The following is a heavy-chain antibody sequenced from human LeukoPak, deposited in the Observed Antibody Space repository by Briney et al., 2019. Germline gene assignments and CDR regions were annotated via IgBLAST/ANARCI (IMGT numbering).Heavy chain of an antibody. D-gene: IGHD3-10*01. CDR2: VYTSGST. J-gene: IGHJ6*03. CDR1: GGSISSGRYS. V-gene: IGHV4-61*02. Sequence: SETLSLTCTVSGGSISSGRYSWTWIRQPAGKGLEWIGRVYTSGSTNYNSSLKRRVTISVDKSKNQFSLKLNSVTAADTAVYYCARGPSAFYYYGSGSLKKINYYYYYMDVWGKGTTVTVSS. CDR3: ARGPSAFYYYGSGSLKKINYYYYYMDV.